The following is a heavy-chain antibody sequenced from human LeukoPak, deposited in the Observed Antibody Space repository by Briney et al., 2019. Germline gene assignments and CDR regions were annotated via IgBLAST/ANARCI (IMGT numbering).Heavy chain of an antibody. J-gene: IGHJ4*02. Sequence: SETLSLTCAVSGGSFSGYYWSWIRQPPGKGLEWIGEINHSGSTNYNPSLKSRVTISVDTSKNQFSLKLSSVTAADTAVYYCARGLMTTVVTQFDYWGEGTLVTVSS. D-gene: IGHD4-23*01. CDR2: INHSGST. V-gene: IGHV4-34*01. CDR3: ARGLMTTVVTQFDY. CDR1: GGSFSGYY.